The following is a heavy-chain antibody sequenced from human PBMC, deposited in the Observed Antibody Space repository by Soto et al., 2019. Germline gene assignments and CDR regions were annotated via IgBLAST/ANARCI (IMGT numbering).Heavy chain of an antibody. D-gene: IGHD6-19*01. CDR1: RVAFSKFI. Sequence: SVKVSCKASRVAFSKFIVTWLRQSPGLGLEWVGGIIPIFGTANYAQKFQGRVTITADESTSTSYMEVNNLRSEDTAVYYCAKVRYSSPMGYYYGMDVWGQGTTVTVSS. CDR2: IIPIFGTA. V-gene: IGHV1-69*13. J-gene: IGHJ6*02. CDR3: AKVRYSSPMGYYYGMDV.